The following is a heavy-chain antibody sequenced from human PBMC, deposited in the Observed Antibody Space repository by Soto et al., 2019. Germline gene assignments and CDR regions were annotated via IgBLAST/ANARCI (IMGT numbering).Heavy chain of an antibody. Sequence: QITLRESGPTQVQPTQTLTLTCTFSGFSLTTSGVGVAWIRQPPGKALDFLALIHWADTERYRSSLRSRLTINKDTSKNQVVLTMTNVDPVDTATYYCAHLLCFGDGALDVWGQGKLVTVSS. V-gene: IGHV2-5*02. CDR1: GFSLTTSGVG. J-gene: IGHJ3*01. CDR2: IHWADTE. D-gene: IGHD3-16*01. CDR3: AHLLCFGDGALDV.